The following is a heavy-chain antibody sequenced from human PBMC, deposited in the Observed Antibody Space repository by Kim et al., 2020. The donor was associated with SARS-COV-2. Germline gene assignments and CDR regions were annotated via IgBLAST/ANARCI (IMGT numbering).Heavy chain of an antibody. J-gene: IGHJ6*02. CDR2: VSYSGGS. Sequence: SETLSLTCAVSGDSVATDFWTWVRQAPGKGLDWLGYVSYSGGSDYNPNLRGRLTISVDASRTHVSLRLTSLTAAATGVYFCARAHQLAPRGYGMDVWGQGTSVIVSS. D-gene: IGHD1-1*01. CDR3: ARAHQLAPRGYGMDV. V-gene: IGHV4-59*02. CDR1: GDSVATDF.